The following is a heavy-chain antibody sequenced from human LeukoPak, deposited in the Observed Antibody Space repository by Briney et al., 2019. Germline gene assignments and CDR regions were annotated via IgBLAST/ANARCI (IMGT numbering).Heavy chain of an antibody. CDR2: IDPSDSYT. V-gene: IGHV5-10-1*01. CDR3: ARHLVEMATISGELPDAFDI. Sequence: GESLRISCKGSGYSFTSYWISWVRQMPGKGLEWMGRIDPSDSYTNYSPSFQGHVTISADKSISTAYLQWSSLKASDTAMYYCARHLVEMATISGELPDAFDIWGQGTMVTVSS. D-gene: IGHD5-24*01. J-gene: IGHJ3*02. CDR1: GYSFTSYW.